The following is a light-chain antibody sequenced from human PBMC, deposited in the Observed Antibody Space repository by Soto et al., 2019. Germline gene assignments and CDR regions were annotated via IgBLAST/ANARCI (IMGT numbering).Light chain of an antibody. V-gene: IGKV3-20*01. Sequence: EIVLTQSPGTLSLSPGERATLSCRASQSVSSSYLAWYQQKPGQSPRLLIYGASSRATGIPDRFSGSGSGTDFTLTISRLEPEDFAGYSCQQDSGSPPYTFGQGTKLEIK. J-gene: IGKJ2*01. CDR2: GAS. CDR3: QQDSGSPPYT. CDR1: QSVSSSY.